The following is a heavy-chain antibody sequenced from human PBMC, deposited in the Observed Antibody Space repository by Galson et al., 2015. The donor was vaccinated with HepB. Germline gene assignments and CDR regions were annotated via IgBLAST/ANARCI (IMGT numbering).Heavy chain of an antibody. Sequence: SLRLSCAASGFTFSSYSMNWVRQAPGKGLEWVSSISSSSSYIYYADSVKGRFTISRDNAKNSLYLQMNSLRAEDTAVYYCARDKVQLWYFDYWGQGTLVTVSS. CDR3: ARDKVQLWYFDY. CDR2: ISSSSSYI. J-gene: IGHJ4*02. D-gene: IGHD5-18*01. CDR1: GFTFSSYS. V-gene: IGHV3-21*01.